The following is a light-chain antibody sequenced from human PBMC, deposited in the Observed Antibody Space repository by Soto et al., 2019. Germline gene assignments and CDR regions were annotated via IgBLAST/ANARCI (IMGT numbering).Light chain of an antibody. Sequence: EIVLTQSPATLSLSPGERATLSCRASQSVSSYLAWYQQKPGQAPRLLIYDASNRATGIPARFSGSGSGKDFTLTISSLEPEDFSVYYGQQRRNWPPIPLGKGTRLEIK. V-gene: IGKV3-11*01. CDR3: QQRRNWPPIP. CDR2: DAS. CDR1: QSVSSY. J-gene: IGKJ5*01.